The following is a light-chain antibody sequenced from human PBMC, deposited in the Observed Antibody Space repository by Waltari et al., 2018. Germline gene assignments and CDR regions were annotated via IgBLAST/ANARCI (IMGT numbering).Light chain of an antibody. V-gene: IGLV2-23*02. Sequence: SALTQPASVSGSPGQSITISCTEISSDVGSYPLLSWYQRHPGGAPELLIYEVSKRPSSVSTRFSDSKSGKTASLTISGLQAEDEAEYYCCALAGRGCYVFGTGTRVTVL. J-gene: IGLJ1*01. CDR2: EVS. CDR1: SSDVGSYPL. CDR3: CALAGRGCYV.